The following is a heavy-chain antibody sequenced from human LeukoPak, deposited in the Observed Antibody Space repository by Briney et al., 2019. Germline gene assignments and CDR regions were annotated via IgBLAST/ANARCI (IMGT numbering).Heavy chain of an antibody. CDR1: GGTFSSYA. D-gene: IGHD3-22*01. V-gene: IGHV1-69*04. CDR3: ARDNRNYDSSGYLLDY. J-gene: IGHJ4*02. CDR2: IIPILGIA. Sequence: GASVKVSCKASGGTFSSYAISWVRQAPGQGLEWMGRIIPILGIANYAQKFQGRVTITADKSTSTAYMELSSLRSEDTAVYYCARDNRNYDSSGYLLDYWGQGTLVTVSS.